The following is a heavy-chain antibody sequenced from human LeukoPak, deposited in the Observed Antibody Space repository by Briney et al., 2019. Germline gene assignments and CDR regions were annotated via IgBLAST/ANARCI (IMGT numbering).Heavy chain of an antibody. CDR1: GFTFTRYA. CDR2: ISGSGGST. CDR3: AKDRSGYNSGTYFDY. J-gene: IGHJ4*02. D-gene: IGHD1-26*01. Sequence: GGSLRLSCAASGFTFTRYAMGWVRQAPGKGPEWVSVISGSGGSTYYADSVKGRFTISRDNSKNTLFLQMNSPRAEDTAIYYCAKDRSGYNSGTYFDYWGQGTLVTVSS. V-gene: IGHV3-23*01.